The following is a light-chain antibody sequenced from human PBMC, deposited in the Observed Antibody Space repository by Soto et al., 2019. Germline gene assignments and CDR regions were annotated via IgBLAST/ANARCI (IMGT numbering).Light chain of an antibody. CDR1: SSDIGAFNY. V-gene: IGLV2-14*01. CDR3: SSYTSSSTPYV. J-gene: IGLJ1*01. CDR2: GVT. Sequence: QSVLTQPASVSGSPGQSITISCTGSSSDIGAFNYVAWYQQHPGKAPKLIIHGVTNRPSGVSNRFSGSKSGNTASLTISGLQAEDEADYYCSSYTSSSTPYVFGTGTKVTVL.